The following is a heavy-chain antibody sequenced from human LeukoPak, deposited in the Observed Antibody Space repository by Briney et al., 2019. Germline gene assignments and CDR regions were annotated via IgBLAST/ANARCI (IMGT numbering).Heavy chain of an antibody. CDR2: VNAGNGNT. V-gene: IGHV1-3*01. J-gene: IGHJ4*02. CDR1: GYTFSSYA. CDR3: ARNGGSYRFDY. D-gene: IGHD1-26*01. Sequence: ASVKVSCKASGYTFSSYAMHWVRQAPGQRLEWMGWVNAGNGNTKYSQKFQGRVTITRDTSASTAYMELSSLRSEDTAVYYCARNGGSYRFDYWGQGTLVTVSS.